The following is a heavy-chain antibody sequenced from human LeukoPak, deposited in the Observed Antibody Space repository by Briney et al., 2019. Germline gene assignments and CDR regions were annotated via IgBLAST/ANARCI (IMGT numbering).Heavy chain of an antibody. CDR1: GGSISSSNYC. CDR2: IYYSGST. D-gene: IGHD5-24*01. Sequence: KPSETLSLTCTVSGGSISSSNYCWAWLRQPPGKGLEWIESIYYSGSTYYNPSLKSRVTISVDTSKNQFSLKLTSVTAADTALYYCARLGDAYNLLLDYWGQGTLVTVSS. CDR3: ARLGDAYNLLLDY. J-gene: IGHJ4*02. V-gene: IGHV4-39*01.